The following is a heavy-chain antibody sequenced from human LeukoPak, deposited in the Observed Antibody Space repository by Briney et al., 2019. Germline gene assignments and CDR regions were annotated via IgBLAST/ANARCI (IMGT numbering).Heavy chain of an antibody. CDR1: GFTVSSNQ. J-gene: IGHJ4*02. Sequence: GGSLRLSCAASGFTVSSNQMSWVRQAPGKGPEWVSIIYSGGSTYYADSVKGRFTISRDNSKNTLYLQMNSPRAEDTAVYYCARHSGDPHFDSWGQGTLVTVSS. V-gene: IGHV3-53*01. CDR2: IYSGGST. D-gene: IGHD7-27*01. CDR3: ARHSGDPHFDS.